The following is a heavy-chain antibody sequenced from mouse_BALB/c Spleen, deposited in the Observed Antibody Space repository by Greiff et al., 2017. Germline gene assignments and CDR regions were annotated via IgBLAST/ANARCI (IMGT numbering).Heavy chain of an antibody. V-gene: IGHV14-3*02. CDR3: APKLGRGY. CDR1: GFNIKDTY. Sequence: EVKLLESGAELVKPGASVKLSCTASGFNIKDTYMHWVKQRPEQGLEWIGRIDPANGNTKYDPKFQGKATITADTSSNTAYLQLSSLTSEDTAVYYCAPKLGRGYWGQGTTLTVSS. CDR2: IDPANGNT. J-gene: IGHJ2*01. D-gene: IGHD4-1*01.